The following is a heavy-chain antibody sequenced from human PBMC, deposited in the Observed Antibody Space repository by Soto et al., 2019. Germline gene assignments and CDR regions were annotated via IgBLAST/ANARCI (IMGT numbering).Heavy chain of an antibody. CDR1: GGSISSGGYY. Sequence: QVQLQESGPGLVKPSQTLSLTCTVSGGSISSGGYYWSWIRQHPGKGLEWIGYIHYSGSTYYNPSLMSRVTISVDTSKNQFSLKLSSVTAADTAVYYCARDRPHYGSGSYTVESLDYWGQGTLVTVSS. CDR3: ARDRPHYGSGSYTVESLDY. J-gene: IGHJ4*02. V-gene: IGHV4-31*03. D-gene: IGHD3-10*01. CDR2: IHYSGST.